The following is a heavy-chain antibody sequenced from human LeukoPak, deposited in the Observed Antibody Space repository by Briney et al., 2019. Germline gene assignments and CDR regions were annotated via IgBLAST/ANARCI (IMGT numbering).Heavy chain of an antibody. CDR1: GGSFSGYY. V-gene: IGHV4-34*01. CDR3: ARHGALNSRLRRGAFDI. Sequence: SETLSLTCAVYGGSFSGYYWSWIRQPPGKGLEWIGEINHSGSTNYNPSLKSRVTISVDTSKNQFSLKLSSVTAADTAVYYCARHGALNSRLRRGAFDIWGQGTMVTVSS. J-gene: IGHJ3*02. D-gene: IGHD4-17*01. CDR2: INHSGST.